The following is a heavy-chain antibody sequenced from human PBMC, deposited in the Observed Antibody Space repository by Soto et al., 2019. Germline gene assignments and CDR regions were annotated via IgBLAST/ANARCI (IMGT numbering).Heavy chain of an antibody. Sequence: ASVKVSCKASGYTFTGYYMHWVRQAPGQGLEWMGWINPNSGNTGYAQKFQGRVTMTRNTSASTAYMELSSLRFEDTAVYYCARVPVAGIYPLDYWGQGTLVTVSS. V-gene: IGHV1-8*02. CDR1: GYTFTGYY. D-gene: IGHD6-19*01. J-gene: IGHJ4*02. CDR3: ARVPVAGIYPLDY. CDR2: INPNSGNT.